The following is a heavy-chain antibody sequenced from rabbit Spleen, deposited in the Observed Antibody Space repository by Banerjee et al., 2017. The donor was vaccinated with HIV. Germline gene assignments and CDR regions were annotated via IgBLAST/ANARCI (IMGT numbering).Heavy chain of an antibody. CDR1: GLDFSSSYW. Sequence: QEQLEESGGGLVKPGASLTLTCKASGLDFSSSYWICWVRQAPGKGLELIACIYGATGSSAWYANWAKGRFTISKTSSTTVTLQMTSLTVADTATYWCARAANNIGYCAGLWGPGTLVTVS. J-gene: IGHJ4*01. CDR3: ARAANNIGYCAGL. D-gene: IGHD1-1*01. CDR2: IYGATGSSA. V-gene: IGHV1S45*01.